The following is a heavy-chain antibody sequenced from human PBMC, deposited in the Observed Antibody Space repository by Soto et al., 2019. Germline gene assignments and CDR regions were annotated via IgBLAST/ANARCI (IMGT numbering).Heavy chain of an antibody. J-gene: IGHJ6*02. Sequence: GGSLRLSCAASGFTLSNFEMTWVRQAPGKGLEWVSGIWGSGDRTFYADSVKGRFTISRDNSRNTLYLQMYSLTAEDTALYYCAKTGPYCGGDCSRYFYGMDVWGQGTTVTVSS. CDR3: AKTGPYCGGDCSRYFYGMDV. V-gene: IGHV3-23*01. CDR1: GFTLSNFE. D-gene: IGHD2-21*02. CDR2: IWGSGDRT.